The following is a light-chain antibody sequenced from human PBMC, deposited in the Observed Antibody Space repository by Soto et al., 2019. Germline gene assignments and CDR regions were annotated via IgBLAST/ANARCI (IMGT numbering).Light chain of an antibody. Sequence: EIVLTQSPGTLSLSPGERATLSCRASQSVSSSYLAWYQQKPGQAPRLLIYGASSRATGIPDRFSGSGSGTDFTLTISSLEPEDFAVYYCQHYGSSPLTFGGGTKV. CDR1: QSVSSSY. J-gene: IGKJ4*01. CDR3: QHYGSSPLT. V-gene: IGKV3-20*01. CDR2: GAS.